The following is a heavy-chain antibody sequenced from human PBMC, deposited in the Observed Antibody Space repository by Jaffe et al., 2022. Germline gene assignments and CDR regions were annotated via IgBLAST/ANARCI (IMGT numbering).Heavy chain of an antibody. V-gene: IGHV3-9*01. Sequence: EVQLVESGGGLVQPGRSLRLSCAASGFTFDDYAMHWVRQAPGKGLEWVSGISWNSGSIGYADSVKGRFTISRDNAKNSLYLQMNSLRAEDTALYYCAKDGGVGYCSGGSCYGRVDYYYYMDVWGKGTTVTVSS. D-gene: IGHD2-15*01. J-gene: IGHJ6*03. CDR1: GFTFDDYA. CDR3: AKDGGVGYCSGGSCYGRVDYYYYMDV. CDR2: ISWNSGSI.